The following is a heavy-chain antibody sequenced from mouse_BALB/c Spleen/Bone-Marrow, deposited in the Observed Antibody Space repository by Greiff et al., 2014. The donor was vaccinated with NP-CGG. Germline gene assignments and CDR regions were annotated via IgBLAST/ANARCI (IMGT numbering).Heavy chain of an antibody. CDR2: ISNGGGST. CDR3: ARQDYSYYYAMDY. CDR1: GFTFSDYY. D-gene: IGHD2-13*01. V-gene: IGHV5-12*02. Sequence: DVMLVESGGGLVQPGGSLKLSCATSGFTFSDYYMYWVRQTPEKRLEWVAYISNGGGSTYYPDTVKGRFTISRDNAKNTLCLQMSRLKSEDTAMYYCARQDYSYYYAMDYWGQGTSVIVSS. J-gene: IGHJ4*01.